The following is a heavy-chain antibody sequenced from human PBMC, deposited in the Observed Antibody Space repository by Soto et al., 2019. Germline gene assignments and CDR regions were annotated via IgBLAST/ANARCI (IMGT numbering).Heavy chain of an antibody. Sequence: QVQLQESGPGLVKPSETLSLTCTVSGGSITGYYWTWILQPPGKGLEWIGYVFYKGNTNYNPSLRCRVTISVATSANQFSLRLRSVTAADTAVYYCARSGDSFGFTDYWGQGTLVTVSS. V-gene: IGHV4-59*01. CDR3: ARSGDSFGFTDY. CDR1: GGSITGYY. CDR2: VFYKGNT. D-gene: IGHD5-18*01. J-gene: IGHJ4*02.